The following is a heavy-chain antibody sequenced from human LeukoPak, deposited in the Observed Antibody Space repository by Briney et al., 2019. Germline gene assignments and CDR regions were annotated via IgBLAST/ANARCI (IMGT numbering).Heavy chain of an antibody. V-gene: IGHV4-59*01. CDR3: ATWRYCSGGSCYGNYYMDV. J-gene: IGHJ6*03. CDR1: GGSISPYY. D-gene: IGHD2-15*01. CDR2: FFYSGST. Sequence: SETLSLTCTVSGGSISPYYWSWIRQPPGKGLEWIGYFFYSGSTNYNPSLKSRVIISIDTSKNQISLSLTSVTAADTAVYYCATWRYCSGGSCYGNYYMDVWGKGTTVTVSS.